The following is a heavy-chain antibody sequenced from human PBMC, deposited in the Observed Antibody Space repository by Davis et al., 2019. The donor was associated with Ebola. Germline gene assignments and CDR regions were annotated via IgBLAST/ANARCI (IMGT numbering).Heavy chain of an antibody. CDR2: IYYSGST. Sequence: PSETLSLTCTVSGGSISSGSYYWSWIRQPPGKGLEWIGYIYYSGSTNYNPSLKSRVTISVDTSKNQFSLKLSSVTAADTAVYYCASLVRGWSGYYLDYWGQGTLVTVSS. J-gene: IGHJ4*02. D-gene: IGHD3-3*01. V-gene: IGHV4-61*01. CDR3: ASLVRGWSGYYLDY. CDR1: GGSISSGSYY.